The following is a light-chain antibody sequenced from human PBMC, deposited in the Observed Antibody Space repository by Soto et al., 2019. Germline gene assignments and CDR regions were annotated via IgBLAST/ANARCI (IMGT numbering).Light chain of an antibody. CDR2: KAS. Sequence: DIQMTQSPSTLSASVGDRVTITCRASQSISSWLAWYQQKPGKAPNLLIYKASSLESGVPSRFSGSGSGTEFTRTISSLQPDDFATYYCQQYNSYSLTFGGGTKVEIK. V-gene: IGKV1-5*03. CDR1: QSISSW. J-gene: IGKJ4*01. CDR3: QQYNSYSLT.